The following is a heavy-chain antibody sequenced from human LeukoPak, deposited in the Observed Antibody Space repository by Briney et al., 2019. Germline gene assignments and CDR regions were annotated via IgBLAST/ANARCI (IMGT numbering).Heavy chain of an antibody. D-gene: IGHD6-19*01. V-gene: IGHV3-30*04. Sequence: GRSLRLSCAASGFTFSSYAMHWVRQAPGKGLEWVAVISYDGSNKYYADSVKGRFTISRDNSKNTLYLQMNSLRAEDTAVYYCAGEQWLVQSHFQHWGQGTLVTVSS. CDR3: AGEQWLVQSHFQH. CDR1: GFTFSSYA. J-gene: IGHJ1*01. CDR2: ISYDGSNK.